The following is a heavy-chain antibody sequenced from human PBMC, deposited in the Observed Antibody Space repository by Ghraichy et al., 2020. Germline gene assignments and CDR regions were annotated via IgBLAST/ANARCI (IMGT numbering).Heavy chain of an antibody. CDR2: ISSSDDTL. D-gene: IGHD3-16*01. J-gene: IGHJ4*02. V-gene: IGHV3-48*03. CDR1: GFTFSSYE. CDR3: ARDWANFDY. Sequence: GGSLRLSCAASGFTFSSYEMNWVRQAPGKGLEWVSSISSSDDTLYYADSVKGRFTISRDNAKNSLYLQMNSLRAEDTAVYYCARDWANFDYWGQGTLVTVSS.